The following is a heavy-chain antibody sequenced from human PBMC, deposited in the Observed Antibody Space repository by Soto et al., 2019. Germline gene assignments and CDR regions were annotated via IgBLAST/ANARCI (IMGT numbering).Heavy chain of an antibody. CDR2: MDQDGSER. V-gene: IGHV3-7*01. CDR3: VCGGNCFIY. D-gene: IGHD3-16*01. Sequence: EVQLVESGGGLVQPGGSLRLSCAASGFTFSTYWMTWVRQPPGKGLEGVANMDQDGSERYYVDSVRGRFTVSRDNAKNSLYLQMNSLRAEDTAVYYCVCGGNCFIYWGQGTLVTVSP. CDR1: GFTFSTYW. J-gene: IGHJ4*02.